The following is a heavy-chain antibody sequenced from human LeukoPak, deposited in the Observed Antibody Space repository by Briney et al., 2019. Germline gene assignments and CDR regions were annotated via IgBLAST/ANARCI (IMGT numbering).Heavy chain of an antibody. D-gene: IGHD1-26*01. J-gene: IGHJ4*02. V-gene: IGHV4-59*01. Sequence: KPSETPSLTCSVSGVSISTYYWIWIRQPPAKGLEWMGFFSYSGSTRYNPSLKSRVTMSVDTSKNQFSLKLNSVTAADTAVYYCARMYSGTSYYFDYWGQGTLVTVSS. CDR3: ARMYSGTSYYFDY. CDR2: FSYSGST. CDR1: GVSISTYY.